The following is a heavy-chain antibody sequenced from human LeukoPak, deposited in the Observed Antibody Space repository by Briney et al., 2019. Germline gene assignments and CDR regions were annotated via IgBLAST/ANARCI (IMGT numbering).Heavy chain of an antibody. V-gene: IGHV3-53*01. CDR3: AKGLKRITMIVVAY. CDR2: IYSGGST. Sequence: PGGSLRLSCAASGFTVSSNYMSWVRQAPGKGLEWVSVIYSGGSTYYADSVKGRFTISRDNSKNTLYLQMNSLRAEDTAVYYCAKGLKRITMIVVAYWGQGTLVTVSS. J-gene: IGHJ4*02. CDR1: GFTVSSNY. D-gene: IGHD3-22*01.